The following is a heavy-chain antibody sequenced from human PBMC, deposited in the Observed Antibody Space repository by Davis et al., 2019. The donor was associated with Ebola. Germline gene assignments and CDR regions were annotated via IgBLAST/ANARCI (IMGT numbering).Heavy chain of an antibody. D-gene: IGHD3-22*01. V-gene: IGHV4-31*03. J-gene: IGHJ4*02. Sequence: LRLSCTVSGGSISSGGYYWSWIRQHPGKGLEWIGYIYYSGSTYYNPSLKSRVTISVDTSKNQFSLKLSSVTAADTAVYYCARSTYYYDSSGYLGGPYFDYWGQGTLVTVSS. CDR3: ARSTYYYDSSGYLGGPYFDY. CDR2: IYYSGST. CDR1: GGSISSGGYY.